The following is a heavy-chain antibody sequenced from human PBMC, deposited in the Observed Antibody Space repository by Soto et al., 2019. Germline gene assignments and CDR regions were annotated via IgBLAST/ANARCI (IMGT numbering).Heavy chain of an antibody. D-gene: IGHD6-19*01. V-gene: IGHV3-30*18. Sequence: GWSLRLSCVASGFSFSRYGIHWVRQAPGKGLEWVACVSSDGRTQYYADSVKGRFTISRDNSRNTLFLQMDSLRPEDTAVYYCAKEITVAGDFDYWGHGTLVTVSS. CDR3: AKEITVAGDFDY. J-gene: IGHJ4*01. CDR2: VSSDGRTQ. CDR1: GFSFSRYG.